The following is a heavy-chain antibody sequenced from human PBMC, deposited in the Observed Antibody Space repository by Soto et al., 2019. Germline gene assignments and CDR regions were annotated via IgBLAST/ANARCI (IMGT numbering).Heavy chain of an antibody. CDR2: ISYDGSNK. D-gene: IGHD3-16*01. Sequence: GGSLRLSCAASGFTFSSYGMHWVRQAPGKGLEWVAVISYDGSNKYYADSVKGRFTISRDNSKNTLYLQMNSLRAEDTAVYYCAKVYGMMSQGGAFDIWGQGTMVTVSS. CDR3: AKVYGMMSQGGAFDI. V-gene: IGHV3-30*18. CDR1: GFTFSSYG. J-gene: IGHJ3*02.